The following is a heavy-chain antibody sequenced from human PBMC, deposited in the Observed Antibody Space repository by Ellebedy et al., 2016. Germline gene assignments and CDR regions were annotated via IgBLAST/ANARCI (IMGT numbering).Heavy chain of an antibody. Sequence: SGPTLVXPTETLTLTCPVSGFSLSTARMGVSWIRQPPGKALEWLAHIFSNDEKSYSTSLKSRLTISKDTSKSQVVLTMTNMDPVDTATYYCARTTLRYSSSWYPGNYYYGMDVWGQGTTVTVSS. CDR2: IFSNDEK. CDR1: GFSLSTARMG. V-gene: IGHV2-26*01. CDR3: ARTTLRYSSSWYPGNYYYGMDV. D-gene: IGHD6-13*01. J-gene: IGHJ6*02.